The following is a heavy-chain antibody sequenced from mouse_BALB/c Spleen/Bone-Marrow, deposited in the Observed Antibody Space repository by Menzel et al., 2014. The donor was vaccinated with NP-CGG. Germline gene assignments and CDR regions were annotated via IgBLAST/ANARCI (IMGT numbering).Heavy chain of an antibody. D-gene: IGHD1-1*01. Sequence: EVQVVESGGGLVQPGGSLRLSCATSGFTFSDYYMSWVRQPPGKALEWLGFIINKANGYTTEYSASVKGRFTISRDNSQSILYLQMNTLRAEDSATYYCARDMGLLRFDYWGQGTTLTVSS. CDR3: ARDMGLLRFDY. V-gene: IGHV7-3*02. J-gene: IGHJ2*01. CDR1: GFTFSDYY. CDR2: IINKANGYTT.